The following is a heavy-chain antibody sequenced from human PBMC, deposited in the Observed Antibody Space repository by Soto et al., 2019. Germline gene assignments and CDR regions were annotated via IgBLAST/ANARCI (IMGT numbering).Heavy chain of an antibody. J-gene: IGHJ6*02. CDR3: ARGHYYYGMDV. CDR2: IYYSGTT. CDR1: NGSVSSGTYS. V-gene: IGHV4-30-2*01. Sequence: QLRLQESGSGLVKPSQTLSLTCNVSNGSVSSGTYSWSWVRQPPGKGLEWIGYIYYSGTTYYTPSLKSRLTMSMDRANDHFSLNLTSVTAADTAVYFCARGHYYYGMDVWGQGITVTVSS.